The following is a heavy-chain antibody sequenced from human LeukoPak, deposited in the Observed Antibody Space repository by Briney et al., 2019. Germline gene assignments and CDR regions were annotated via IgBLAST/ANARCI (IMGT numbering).Heavy chain of an antibody. J-gene: IGHJ4*02. CDR3: ARDPTTSMTIFELVPV. V-gene: IGHV3-74*03. D-gene: IGHD3-3*01. Sequence: GGSLRLSCVDSGFTFRRYWMHWVRQAPGKGLVWVSRINTDGSSTAYADSVKGRFTISRDNAKNTLYLQMNTLRAEDTAVYYCARDPTTSMTIFELVPVWGQGTLVTVSS. CDR2: INTDGSST. CDR1: GFTFRRYW.